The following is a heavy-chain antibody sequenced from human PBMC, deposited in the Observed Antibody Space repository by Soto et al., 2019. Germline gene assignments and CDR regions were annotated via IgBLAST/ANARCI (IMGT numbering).Heavy chain of an antibody. V-gene: IGHV1-69*02. J-gene: IGHJ3*02. D-gene: IGHD2-21*01. CDR2: IIPMLAIA. CDR3: TIGSWSGEVFDI. Sequence: QVQLVQSGAEVKKPGSSVKVSCKDSGGTFSTYSMLWVRQAPGQGLEWMGRIIPMLAIANHAQRFQDRVTITADKSTSTAHMELSSLRSEDTALYYCTIGSWSGEVFDIWGQGTMGTVSS. CDR1: GGTFSTYS.